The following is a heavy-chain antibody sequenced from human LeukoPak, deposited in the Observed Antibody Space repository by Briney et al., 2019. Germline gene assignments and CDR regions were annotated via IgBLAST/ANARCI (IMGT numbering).Heavy chain of an antibody. D-gene: IGHD6-13*01. CDR1: GYTFTSYG. Sequence: ALVKVSCKASGYTFTSYGISWVRQAPGQGLEWMGWISAYNGNTNYAQKLQGRVTMTTDTSTSTAYMELRSLRSDDTAVYYCARRAAAGSSYYYYMDVWGKGTTVTVSS. V-gene: IGHV1-18*01. J-gene: IGHJ6*03. CDR2: ISAYNGNT. CDR3: ARRAAAGSSYYYYMDV.